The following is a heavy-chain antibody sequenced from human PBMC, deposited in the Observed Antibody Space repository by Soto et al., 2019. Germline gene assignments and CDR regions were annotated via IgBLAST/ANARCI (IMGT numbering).Heavy chain of an antibody. D-gene: IGHD3-3*01. Sequence: PGGSLRLSCAASGFTFSSYAMSWVRQAPGKGLEWVSAISGSGGSTYYADSVKGRFTISRDNSKNTLYLQVNSLRAEDTAVYYCAKDSLDDFWSGRDEYYFDYWGQGTLVTVSS. V-gene: IGHV3-23*01. J-gene: IGHJ4*02. CDR3: AKDSLDDFWSGRDEYYFDY. CDR1: GFTFSSYA. CDR2: ISGSGGST.